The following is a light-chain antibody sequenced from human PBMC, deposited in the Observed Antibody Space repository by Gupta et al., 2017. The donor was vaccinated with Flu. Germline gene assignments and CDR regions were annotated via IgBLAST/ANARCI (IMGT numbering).Light chain of an antibody. CDR1: QSVSSN. J-gene: IGKJ1*01. CDR2: VAS. Sequence: EIVMTPSPATLSVSAGERATLTCRASQSVSSNLVWYQQKPGQAPRLLISVASTRATGIPARFSGSGSGTEFTLTISSLQSDDIALYYCQQYSNLPRTFGQGTKVEV. V-gene: IGKV3-15*01. CDR3: QQYSNLPRT.